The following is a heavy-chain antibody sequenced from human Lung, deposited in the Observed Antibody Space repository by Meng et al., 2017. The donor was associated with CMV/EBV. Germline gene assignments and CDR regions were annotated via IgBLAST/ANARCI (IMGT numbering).Heavy chain of an antibody. Sequence: QVKLVQSGVEGKKPGASVTVSCKASGYTFTNYGITWVRQAPGQGLEWMGWINAYNGDTNYAQTLQGRVTMTTDTSTSTAYMELRSLRSDDTAVYYCARVEVGITSGDYWGQGTLVTVSS. CDR3: ARVEVGITSGDY. J-gene: IGHJ4*02. V-gene: IGHV1-18*01. CDR1: GYTFTNYG. CDR2: INAYNGDT. D-gene: IGHD1-26*01.